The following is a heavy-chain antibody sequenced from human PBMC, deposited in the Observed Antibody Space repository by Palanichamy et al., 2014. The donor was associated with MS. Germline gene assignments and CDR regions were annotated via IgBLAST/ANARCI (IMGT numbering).Heavy chain of an antibody. J-gene: IGHJ6*02. CDR3: ARHGSYYGSGNYYGRYYYSMDV. Sequence: EVQLMQSGAEGGKRPGESLKISCKASGYKFTNYWIGWVRQMPGKGLEWMGIIYPDDSDTKYSPSFQGQVTMSADKSISTAYLQWSSLKASDTAMYYCARHGSYYGSGNYYGRYYYSMDVWGQGATVTVSS. V-gene: IGHV5-51*01. D-gene: IGHD3-10*01. CDR1: GYKFTNYW. CDR2: IYPDDSDT.